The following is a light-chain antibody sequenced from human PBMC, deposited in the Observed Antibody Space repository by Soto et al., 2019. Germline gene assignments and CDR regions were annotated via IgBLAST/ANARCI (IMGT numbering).Light chain of an antibody. CDR2: LAT. CDR1: QSVLYSSNNKNY. CDR3: MQALQTPFT. J-gene: IGKJ4*01. Sequence: DIVMTQSPDSLAVSLGERATINCKSSQSVLYSSNNKNYLAWYQQKPGQSPQLLISLATNRASGVPDRFSGSGSGTDFTLQISRVEAEDVGVYYCMQALQTPFTFGGGTKVDIK. V-gene: IGKV4-1*01.